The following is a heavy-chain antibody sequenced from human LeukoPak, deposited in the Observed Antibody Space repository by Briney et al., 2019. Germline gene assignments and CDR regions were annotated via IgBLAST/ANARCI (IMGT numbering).Heavy chain of an antibody. Sequence: ASVKVSCKASGYTFTSYYMHWVRQAPGQGLEWMGIINPSGGSTSYAQKFQGRVTMTRDMSTSTDYMELSSLRSEDTAVYYCARVSGWYPHWFDPWGQGTLVTVSS. J-gene: IGHJ5*02. CDR1: GYTFTSYY. V-gene: IGHV1-46*01. CDR3: ARVSGWYPHWFDP. CDR2: INPSGGST. D-gene: IGHD6-19*01.